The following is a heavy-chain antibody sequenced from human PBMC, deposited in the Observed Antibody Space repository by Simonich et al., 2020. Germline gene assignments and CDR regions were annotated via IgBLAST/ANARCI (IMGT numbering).Heavy chain of an antibody. J-gene: IGHJ4*02. CDR3: ARDYGSGSYYNALSDY. D-gene: IGHD3-10*01. Sequence: QVQLVQSGAEVKKPGASVKVSCKASGYTFTGYYMHWVRQAPGQGLEWVGRINPNSGGTTYAQKFQGRVTMTRDTSISTAYMELSRLRSDDTAVYYCARDYGSGSYYNALSDYWGQGTLVTVSS. V-gene: IGHV1-2*06. CDR1: GYTFTGYY. CDR2: INPNSGGT.